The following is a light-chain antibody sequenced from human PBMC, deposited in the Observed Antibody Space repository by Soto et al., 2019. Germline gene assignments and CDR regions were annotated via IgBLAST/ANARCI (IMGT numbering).Light chain of an antibody. J-gene: IGKJ5*01. CDR2: GAS. Sequence: EIVLTQSPGTLSLSPWERATLSCRASQSVSGSYLAWYQQKPGQAPRLLIFGASSRATGIPDRFSGSGSGTEFILTISSVESEDFAIYYCQQHNDWPTFGQGTRLEIK. CDR3: QQHNDWPT. V-gene: IGKV3D-20*02. CDR1: QSVSGSY.